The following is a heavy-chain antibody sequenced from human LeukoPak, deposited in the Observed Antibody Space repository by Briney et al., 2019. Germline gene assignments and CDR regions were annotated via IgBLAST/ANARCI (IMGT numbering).Heavy chain of an antibody. D-gene: IGHD2/OR15-2a*01. CDR2: IIPIFGTA. Sequence: SVKVSCKASGGTFSSYAISWVRQAPGQGLEWMGGIIPIFGTANYAQKFQGRVTITADESTSTAYMELSSLRSEDTAVYYRARSKIAYNWFDPWGQGTLVTVSS. V-gene: IGHV1-69*01. CDR3: ARSKIAYNWFDP. J-gene: IGHJ5*02. CDR1: GGTFSSYA.